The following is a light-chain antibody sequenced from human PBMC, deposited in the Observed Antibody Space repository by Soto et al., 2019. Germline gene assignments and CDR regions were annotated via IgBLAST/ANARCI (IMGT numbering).Light chain of an antibody. J-gene: IGKJ5*01. V-gene: IGKV3-20*01. CDR1: HSVSSSY. CDR2: GAS. CDR3: QQYGSSLFT. Sequence: EIVLTQSPGTLSLSPGERATPSCRASHSVSSSYLAWYQQKPGQAPRLLIYGASSRATGIPDRFSGSGSGTDFTLTISRLEPEDFAVYYCQQYGSSLFTFGQGTRLEIK.